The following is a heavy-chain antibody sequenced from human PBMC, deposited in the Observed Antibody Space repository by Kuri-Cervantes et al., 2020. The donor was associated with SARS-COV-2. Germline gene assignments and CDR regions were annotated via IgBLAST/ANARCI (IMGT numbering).Heavy chain of an antibody. D-gene: IGHD6-13*01. J-gene: IGHJ6*02. Sequence: LSLTCAASGFTFSNYWMSWVRQAPGKGLEWVANIKQDGSGKYYVDSVKGRFTISRDNAKNSLYLQMNSLRAEDTAVYYCARVPYLGSSSWYYYYYYGMDVWGQGTTVTVSS. CDR2: IKQDGSGK. V-gene: IGHV3-7*01. CDR3: ARVPYLGSSSWYYYYYYGMDV. CDR1: GFTFSNYW.